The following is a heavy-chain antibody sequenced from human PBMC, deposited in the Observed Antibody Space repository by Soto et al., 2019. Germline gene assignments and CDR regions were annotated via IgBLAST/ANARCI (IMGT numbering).Heavy chain of an antibody. D-gene: IGHD2-2*01. J-gene: IGHJ5*02. CDR3: ARGPPCSSTSCFHSWRFDP. CDR2: IFFTGDT. CDR1: GFSFSPYY. Sequence: AGSLSLSCAVSGFSFSPYYWNWVRQAPGKGLEWVGSIFFTGDTKYDPSLNSRLTRSVDTSKNRFTQKLRPVTAADTAVDYCARGPPCSSTSCFHSWRFDPWGQGTLVTVSS. V-gene: IGHV4-59*01.